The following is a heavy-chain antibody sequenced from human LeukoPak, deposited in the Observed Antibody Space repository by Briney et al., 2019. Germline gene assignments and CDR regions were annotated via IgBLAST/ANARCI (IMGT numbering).Heavy chain of an antibody. D-gene: IGHD3-22*01. CDR2: ICGSGGST. J-gene: IGHJ4*02. CDR3: AKDVGEVITAVFDY. CDR1: GFTFSSYA. V-gene: IGHV3-23*01. Sequence: PGGSLTLSCAASGFTFSSYAMSWVRQAPGKGLEWVSAICGSGGSTYYADSVKGRFTISRDNSKNTLYLQMNSRRAEDTAVYYCAKDVGEVITAVFDYWGQGTLVTVSS.